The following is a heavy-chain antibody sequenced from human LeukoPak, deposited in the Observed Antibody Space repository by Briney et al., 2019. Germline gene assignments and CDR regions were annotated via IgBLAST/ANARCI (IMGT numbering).Heavy chain of an antibody. CDR1: GFSFSHYT. V-gene: IGHV3-21*01. Sequence: GGSLRLSCAASGFSFSHYTMNWVRQTPGKGLEWISSINPAGTSTYYADSVKGRFTISRDAAKNSLYLQMNSLRVEDTALYYCVRDFSGESGYGGYWGPGTLDTVSS. D-gene: IGHD5-12*01. CDR2: INPAGTST. CDR3: VRDFSGESGYGGY. J-gene: IGHJ4*02.